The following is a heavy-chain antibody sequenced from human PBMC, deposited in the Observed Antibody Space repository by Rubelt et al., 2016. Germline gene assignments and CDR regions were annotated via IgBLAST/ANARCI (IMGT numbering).Heavy chain of an antibody. D-gene: IGHD6-6*01. Sequence: VSSYYLTWIRQPLGKGLEYIGYIYYGGSTNYNPSLKSRVTISVDTSKNQFSLKLSSVTAADTAVYYCASASVGWGQGTVVTVSS. CDR1: VSSYY. V-gene: IGHV4-59*02. J-gene: IGHJ4*02. CDR3: ASASVG. CDR2: IYYGGST.